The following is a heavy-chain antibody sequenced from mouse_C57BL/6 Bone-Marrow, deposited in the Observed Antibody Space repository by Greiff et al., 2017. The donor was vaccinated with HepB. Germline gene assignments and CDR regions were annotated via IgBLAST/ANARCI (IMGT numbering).Heavy chain of an antibody. Sequence: EVQLQQSGPELVKPGASVKISCKASGYTFTDYYMNWVKQSHGKSLEWIGDINPNNGGTSYNQKFKGKATLTVDKSSSTAYMELRSLTSEDSAVYYCARKGYYYGSRGAMDYWGQGTSVTVSS. D-gene: IGHD1-1*01. CDR1: GYTFTDYY. CDR3: ARKGYYYGSRGAMDY. J-gene: IGHJ4*01. V-gene: IGHV1-26*01. CDR2: INPNNGGT.